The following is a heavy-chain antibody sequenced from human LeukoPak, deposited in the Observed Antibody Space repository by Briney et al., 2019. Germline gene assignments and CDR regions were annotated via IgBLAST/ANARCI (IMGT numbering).Heavy chain of an antibody. V-gene: IGHV3-23*01. CDR2: ITGSDGNT. J-gene: IGHJ4*02. Sequence: GGSLRLSCAASGFTISNYAMSWVRQAPGKGLEWVSAITGSDGNTYYADPVRGRFTISRDNSKNTLYLQMNSLRAEDTAVYYCAQWGDFDVLTGYYVPDFWGQGTLVTVSS. CDR3: AQWGDFDVLTGYYVPDF. CDR1: GFTISNYA. D-gene: IGHD3-9*01.